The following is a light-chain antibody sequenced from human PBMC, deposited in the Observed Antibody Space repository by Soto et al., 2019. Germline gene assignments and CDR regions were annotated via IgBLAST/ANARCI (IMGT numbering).Light chain of an antibody. CDR2: EAS. V-gene: IGLV2-23*01. Sequence: QSALTQPASVSGSPGQSITISCTGTNIDVGSHNFVSWYQQYPGKAPKLLIYEASKRPSGLSNRFSGSKSGNTASLTISGLQAEDDADYYCCSLTNGATWVFGGGTKLTVL. J-gene: IGLJ3*02. CDR1: NIDVGSHNF. CDR3: CSLTNGATWV.